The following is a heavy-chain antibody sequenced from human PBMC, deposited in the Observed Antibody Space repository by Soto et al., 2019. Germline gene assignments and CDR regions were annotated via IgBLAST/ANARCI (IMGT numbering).Heavy chain of an antibody. Sequence: SETLSLTCAVSGGSISSSNWWIWVRQPPGKGLEWIGEIYHSGSTNYNPSLKSRVTISVDKSKNQFSLKLSSVTAADTAVYYCARNPKRDSSSWLSDYYYYGMDVWGQGTTVTVSS. CDR1: GGSISSSNW. CDR3: ARNPKRDSSSWLSDYYYYGMDV. D-gene: IGHD6-13*01. CDR2: IYHSGST. V-gene: IGHV4-4*02. J-gene: IGHJ6*02.